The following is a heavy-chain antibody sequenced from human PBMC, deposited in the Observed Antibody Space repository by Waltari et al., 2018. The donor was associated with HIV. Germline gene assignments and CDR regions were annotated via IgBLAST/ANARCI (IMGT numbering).Heavy chain of an antibody. Sequence: EVQVLESGGTLVQPGGSLRVSCAASGFAFSNYAVSWVRQAEGQGRELCSAISMNGDRTYYAYSVRGRFTISRDNSKNTLSLQMNSLRVEDTAVYYCAIPGSGLYPTPLDLWGQGTLVTVSS. D-gene: IGHD2-2*02. V-gene: IGHV3-23*01. CDR1: GFAFSNYA. CDR3: AIPGSGLYPTPLDL. CDR2: ISMNGDRT. J-gene: IGHJ5*02.